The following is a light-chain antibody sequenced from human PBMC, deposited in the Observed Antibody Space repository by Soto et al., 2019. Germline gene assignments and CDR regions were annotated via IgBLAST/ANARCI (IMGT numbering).Light chain of an antibody. CDR1: SSNIGSNS. Sequence: QSVLTQPPSASGTPGQRVTISCSGSSSNIGSNSVNWYQQLPGTAPKLLIYSNDRRPPGVPDRFSGSKSGTSASLAISGLQSEDEADYYCAAWDDSLNGYVFGTGTQLTVL. V-gene: IGLV1-44*01. CDR2: SND. CDR3: AAWDDSLNGYV. J-gene: IGLJ1*01.